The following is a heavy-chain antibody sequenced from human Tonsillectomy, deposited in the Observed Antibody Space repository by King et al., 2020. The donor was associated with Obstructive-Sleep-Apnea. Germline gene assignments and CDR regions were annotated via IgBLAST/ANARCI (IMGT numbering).Heavy chain of an antibody. J-gene: IGHJ4*02. Sequence: VQLQESGPGLVKPSETLSLTCTVSGGSVSSYYWTWIRQTPGRGLEWIAYIYYSGSTNYNPSLKSRVTISLHTSKNQFSLKLSSVTAADTAVYYCARVSGYSYSFDYWGLGTLVTVSS. CDR1: GGSVSSYY. CDR2: IYYSGST. CDR3: ARVSGYSYSFDY. D-gene: IGHD3-22*01. V-gene: IGHV4-59*02.